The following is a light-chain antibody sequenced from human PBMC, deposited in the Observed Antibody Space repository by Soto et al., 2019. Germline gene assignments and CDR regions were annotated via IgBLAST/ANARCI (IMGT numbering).Light chain of an antibody. CDR1: SGSVSTNYY. J-gene: IGLJ2*01. CDR3: VLYIGSGISV. CDR2: STN. V-gene: IGLV8-61*01. Sequence: QAVVTQEPSFSVSPGGTVTLTCGLNSGSVSTNYYPSWYQLTPGQAPRTLIYSTNTRSSGVPDRFSGSILENKAALTITGAQADDECDYYCVLYIGSGISVFGGGTKLTVL.